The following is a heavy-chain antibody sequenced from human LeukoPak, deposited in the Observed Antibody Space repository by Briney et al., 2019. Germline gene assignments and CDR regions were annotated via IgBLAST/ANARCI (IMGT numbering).Heavy chain of an antibody. J-gene: IGHJ4*02. D-gene: IGHD3-3*01. Sequence: SETLSLTCTVSGGSISSSSYYWGWIRQPPGKGLEWIGSIYYSGSTYYNPSLKSRVTISVDTSKNQFSLKLSSVTAADTAVYYCARQQPSVDYWGQGTLVTASS. V-gene: IGHV4-39*01. CDR1: GGSISSSSYY. CDR3: ARQQPSVDY. CDR2: IYYSGST.